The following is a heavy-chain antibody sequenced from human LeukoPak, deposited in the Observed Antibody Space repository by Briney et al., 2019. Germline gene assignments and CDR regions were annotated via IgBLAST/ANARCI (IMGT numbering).Heavy chain of an antibody. CDR3: ARDAVDTANAV. CDR1: GFSFDDYA. J-gene: IGHJ6*02. Sequence: GGSLRLSCAASGFSFDDYAMHWVRQAPGKGLVWVSHINSDGSITSYADSVKGRFTISRDNAKNTLYLQMNSLRAEDTAVYYCARDAVDTANAVWGQGTTVTVSS. V-gene: IGHV3-74*01. CDR2: INSDGSIT. D-gene: IGHD5-18*01.